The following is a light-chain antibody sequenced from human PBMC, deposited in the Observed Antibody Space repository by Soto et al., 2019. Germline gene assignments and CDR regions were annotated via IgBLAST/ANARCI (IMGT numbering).Light chain of an antibody. Sequence: EIVMTQSPATLSVSPGERATLSCRASQSVNIYLAWYQQKPGQAPRLLIYGTSSRATGIPDRFSGSGSGTDFTLTISRLEPEDFAVYFCQQRSNWPPITFGQGTRLEIK. CDR3: QQRSNWPPIT. J-gene: IGKJ5*01. CDR1: QSVNIY. V-gene: IGKV3-11*01. CDR2: GTS.